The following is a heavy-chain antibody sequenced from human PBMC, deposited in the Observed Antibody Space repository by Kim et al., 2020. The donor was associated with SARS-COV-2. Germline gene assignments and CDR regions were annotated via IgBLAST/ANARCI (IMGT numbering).Heavy chain of an antibody. CDR1: GGSFSGYY. CDR3: ARGHRYGSGSYRGPGGYGMDV. J-gene: IGHJ6*02. CDR2: INHSGST. D-gene: IGHD3-10*01. Sequence: SETLSLTCAVYGGSFSGYYWSWIRQPPGKGLEWIGEINHSGSTNYNPSLKSRVTISVDTSKNQFSLKLSSVTAADTAVYYCARGHRYGSGSYRGPGGYGMDVWGQGTTATVSS. V-gene: IGHV4-34*01.